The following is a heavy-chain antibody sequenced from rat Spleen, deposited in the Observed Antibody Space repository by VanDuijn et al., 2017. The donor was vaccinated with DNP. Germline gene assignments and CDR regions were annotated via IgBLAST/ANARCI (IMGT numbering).Heavy chain of an antibody. J-gene: IGHJ4*01. CDR2: ISYSGRT. V-gene: IGHV3-1*01. Sequence: EVQLQESGPGLVKPSQSLSLTCSVTGHSIASNYWGWIRKFPRNRMEWIGHISYSGRTNFNPSLESRISITRDTSKNQFFLQLRSMTAEDTATYYCARWNNWGYAMDAWGQGTSVTVSS. CDR3: ARWNNWGYAMDA. CDR1: GHSIASNY. D-gene: IGHD5-1*01.